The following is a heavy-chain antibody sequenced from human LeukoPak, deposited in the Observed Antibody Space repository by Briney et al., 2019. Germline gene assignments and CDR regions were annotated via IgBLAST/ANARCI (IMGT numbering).Heavy chain of an antibody. J-gene: IGHJ6*02. CDR3: ATTPGGSGSSSYYYYGMDV. CDR2: IIPIFGTA. D-gene: IGHD3-10*01. Sequence: GASVKVSCKASGGTFSSYAISWVRQAPGQGLEWMGGIIPIFGTANYAQKFQGRVTITAGESTSTAYMELSSLRSEDTAVYYCATTPGGSGSSSYYYYGMDVWGQGTTVTVSS. CDR1: GGTFSSYA. V-gene: IGHV1-69*13.